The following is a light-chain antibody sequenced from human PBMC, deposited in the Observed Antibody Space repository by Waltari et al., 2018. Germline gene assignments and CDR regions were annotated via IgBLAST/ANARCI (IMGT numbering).Light chain of an antibody. V-gene: IGLV2-14*03. CDR1: RSDVGGYDY. CDR3: SSYAVTTTLL. J-gene: IGLJ2*01. CDR2: DVK. Sequence: QSVLTQPASVSGSPGQSITISCTGTRSDVGGYDYVSWYQQQPGKAPKLIIYDVKKRPSGVSNRFSGSKSGDTASLTISGLQAEDEADYYCSSYAVTTTLLFGGGTKLTVL.